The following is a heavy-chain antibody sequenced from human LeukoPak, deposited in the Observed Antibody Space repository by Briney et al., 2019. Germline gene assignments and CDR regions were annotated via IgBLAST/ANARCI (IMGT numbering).Heavy chain of an antibody. CDR2: IIPILGIA. CDR1: GGTFSSYT. J-gene: IGHJ5*02. Sequence: SVKVSCKASGGTFSSYTISWVRQAPGQGLKWMGRIIPILGIANYAQKFQGRVTITADKSTSTAYMELSSLRSEDTAVYYCAGKDNWSLFDPWGQGTLVTVSS. CDR3: AGKDNWSLFDP. D-gene: IGHD1-20*01. V-gene: IGHV1-69*02.